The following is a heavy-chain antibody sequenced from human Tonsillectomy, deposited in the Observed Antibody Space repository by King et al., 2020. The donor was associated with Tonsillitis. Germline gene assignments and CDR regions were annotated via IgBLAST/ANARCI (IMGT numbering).Heavy chain of an antibody. J-gene: IGHJ4*02. CDR2: ISGNSGSI. D-gene: IGHD5-18*01. CDR1: GFTFDDYA. Sequence: VQLVESGGGLVQPGRSLRLSCAASGFTFDDYAMHWVRQAPGKGLEWVSGISGNSGSIGYADSVKGRFTISRDNAKNSLYLQMNRLRAEDTALYYCAKDLPGYSYGGGFDYWGQGTLVTVSS. V-gene: IGHV3-9*01. CDR3: AKDLPGYSYGGGFDY.